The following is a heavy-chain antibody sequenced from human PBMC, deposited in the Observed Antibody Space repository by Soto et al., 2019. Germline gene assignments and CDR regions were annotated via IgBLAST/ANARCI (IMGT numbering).Heavy chain of an antibody. CDR3: ARETSSGWLDYYYGMDV. J-gene: IGHJ6*02. Sequence: ASVKVSCKASGYTFTSYGISWVRQAPGQGLEWMGWISAYNGNTNYAQKLQGRVTMTTDTSTSTAYMELRSLRSDDTAVYYCARETSSGWLDYYYGMDVWGQGTTVTVS. V-gene: IGHV1-18*01. CDR2: ISAYNGNT. D-gene: IGHD6-19*01. CDR1: GYTFTSYG.